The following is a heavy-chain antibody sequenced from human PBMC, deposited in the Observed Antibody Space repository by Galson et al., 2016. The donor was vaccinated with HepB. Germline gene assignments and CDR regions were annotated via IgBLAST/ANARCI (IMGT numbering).Heavy chain of an antibody. J-gene: IGHJ4*02. CDR1: GFTFTTYA. D-gene: IGHD3-16*01. V-gene: IGHV3-23*01. Sequence: SLRLSCAASGFTFTTYAMCGVRQAPGRGLGGVSGVTRRGDATHYADFVKGRFTISRDNSKNTLYLYMNNLTAGDTAIYYCGKHGGFDYWGQGALVTVSS. CDR3: GKHGGFDY. CDR2: VTRRGDAT.